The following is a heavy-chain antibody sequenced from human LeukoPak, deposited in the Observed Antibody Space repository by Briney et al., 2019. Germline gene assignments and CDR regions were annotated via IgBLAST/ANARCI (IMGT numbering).Heavy chain of an antibody. D-gene: IGHD1-26*01. V-gene: IGHV3-74*01. CDR1: GLTFSDYW. J-gene: IGHJ4*02. CDR2: IHSDGGTT. Sequence: GGSLRLSCAASGLTFSDYWMHWVRQAPGKGLMWVSLIHSDGGTTNYADSVKGRFTISRDNAKNTVYLQMNSLRVEDTAVYYCARDTYSIAEWGQGTLVTVSS. CDR3: ARDTYSIAE.